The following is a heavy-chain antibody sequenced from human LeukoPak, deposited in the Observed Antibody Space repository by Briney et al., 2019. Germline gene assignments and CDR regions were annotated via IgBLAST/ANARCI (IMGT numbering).Heavy chain of an antibody. CDR1: GGSISSYY. CDR3: ARASRTGSGRYYGY. Sequence: PSETLSLSCTVSGGSISSYYWSWIRQPAGKGLEWIARIYTSGSTNYNPSLKSRVTMSVDTSKNQFSLKLSSVTAADTAVYYCARASRTGSGRYYGYWGQGTPATVSS. V-gene: IGHV4-4*07. D-gene: IGHD6-19*01. CDR2: IYTSGST. J-gene: IGHJ4*02.